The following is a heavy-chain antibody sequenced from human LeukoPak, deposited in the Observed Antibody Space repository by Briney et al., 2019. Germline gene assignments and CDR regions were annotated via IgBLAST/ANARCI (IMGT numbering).Heavy chain of an antibody. V-gene: IGHV3-30*03. CDR3: ARAPYGDYAWSPHPFDY. CDR2: ISYDGSNK. Sequence: GRSLRLSCAASGFTFSSYGMHWVRQAPGKGLEWVAVISYDGSNKYYADSVKGRFTISRDNSKNTLYLQMNSLRAEDTAVYYCARAPYGDYAWSPHPFDYWGQGTLVTVSS. J-gene: IGHJ4*02. D-gene: IGHD4-17*01. CDR1: GFTFSSYG.